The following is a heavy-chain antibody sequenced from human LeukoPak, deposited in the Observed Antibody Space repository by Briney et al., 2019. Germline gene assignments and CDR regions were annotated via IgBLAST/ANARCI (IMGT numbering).Heavy chain of an antibody. J-gene: IGHJ4*02. CDR2: ISSSSSYI. D-gene: IGHD3-10*01. CDR3: ARDFVYGSGSYPFDY. V-gene: IGHV3-21*01. CDR1: GFTFSSYS. Sequence: GGSLRLSCAASGFTFSSYSMNWVRQAPGEGLEWVSSISSSSSYIYYADSVKGRFTISRDNAKNSLYLQMNSLRAEDTAVYYCARDFVYGSGSYPFDYWGQGTLVTVSS.